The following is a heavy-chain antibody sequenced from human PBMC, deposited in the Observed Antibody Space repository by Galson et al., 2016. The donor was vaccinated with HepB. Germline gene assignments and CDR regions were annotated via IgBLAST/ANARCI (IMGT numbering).Heavy chain of an antibody. CDR3: ARGDPWYSSGWGPDY. V-gene: IGHV3-33*08. CDR1: GFILTNYW. J-gene: IGHJ4*02. CDR2: IWHDGSKK. Sequence: SLRLSCAVSGFILTNYWMTWVRQAPGKGLEWVAVIWHDGSKKYFADSTKGRFTVSRDDSKNTLYLQMNSLSVEDTAVYYCARGDPWYSSGWGPDYWGQGTLVAVSS. D-gene: IGHD6-19*01.